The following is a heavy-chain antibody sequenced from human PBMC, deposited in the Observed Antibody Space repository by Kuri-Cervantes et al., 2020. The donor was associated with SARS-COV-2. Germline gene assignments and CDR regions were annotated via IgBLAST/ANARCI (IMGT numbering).Heavy chain of an antibody. J-gene: IGHJ1*01. CDR1: GFTFSSYG. V-gene: IGHV3-33*06. CDR2: IWYDGSNK. CDR3: AKGDWNCATH. Sequence: GESLKISCAASGFTFSSYGMHWVRQAPGKGLEWVAVIWYDGSNKYYADSVKGRFTISRDNSKNTLYLQMNSLRAEDTAVYYCAKGDWNCATHWGQGTLVTVSS. D-gene: IGHD1-7*01.